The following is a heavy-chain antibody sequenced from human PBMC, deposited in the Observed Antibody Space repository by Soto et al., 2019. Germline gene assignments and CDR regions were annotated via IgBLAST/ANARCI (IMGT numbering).Heavy chain of an antibody. CDR1: GFIFSSYG. V-gene: IGHV3-33*01. Sequence: QVQLVESGGGVVQPGRSLRLSCAASGFIFSSYGMHWVRQAPGKGLEWVAVIWYDGSNKYYADSVKGRFTISRDNSKNTLYLQMNSLRAEDTAVYYCARGEVPAAIYYYYGMDVWGQGTTVTVSS. CDR3: ARGEVPAAIYYYYGMDV. J-gene: IGHJ6*02. CDR2: IWYDGSNK. D-gene: IGHD2-2*02.